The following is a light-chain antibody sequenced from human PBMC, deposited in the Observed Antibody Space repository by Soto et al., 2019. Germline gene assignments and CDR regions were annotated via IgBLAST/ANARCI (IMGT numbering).Light chain of an antibody. CDR3: NSYVGSNNYV. CDR1: SSDVGGYNY. V-gene: IGLV2-14*01. CDR2: EVS. J-gene: IGLJ1*01. Sequence: QSVLTQPASVSGSPGQSITISCTGTSSDVGGYNYVSWYQQHPGKAPKLMIYEVSNRPSGVSNRFSGSKSGNTASLTISGLQAEDEADYYCNSYVGSNNYVFGTGTKVTVL.